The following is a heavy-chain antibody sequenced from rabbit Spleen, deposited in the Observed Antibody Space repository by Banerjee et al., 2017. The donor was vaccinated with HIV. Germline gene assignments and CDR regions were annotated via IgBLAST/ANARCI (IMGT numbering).Heavy chain of an antibody. CDR2: IAGSSSGFT. Sequence: QEQLEESGGGLVKPEGSLTLTCKASGVSLNDKDVMCWVRQAPGKGLEWISCIAGSSSGFTYSATWAKGRFTISKTSSTTVTLQMTSLTAADTATYFCARDTGSSFSSYGMDLWGQGTLVTVS. J-gene: IGHJ6*01. V-gene: IGHV1S45*01. D-gene: IGHD8-1*01. CDR3: ARDTGSSFSSYGMDL. CDR1: GVSLNDKDV.